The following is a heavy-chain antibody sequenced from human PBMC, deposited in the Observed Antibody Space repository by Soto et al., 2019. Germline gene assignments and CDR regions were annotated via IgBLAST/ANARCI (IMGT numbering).Heavy chain of an antibody. Sequence: VKVSCKASGGTFSSYAISWVRQAPGQGLEWMGGIIPIFGTANYAQKFQGRVTITADESTSTAYMELSSLRSEDTAVYYCARGDSNGGYPTSWGQGTLVTVSS. CDR1: GGTFSSYA. J-gene: IGHJ4*02. CDR2: IIPIFGTA. CDR3: ARGDSNGGYPTS. D-gene: IGHD4-17*01. V-gene: IGHV1-69*13.